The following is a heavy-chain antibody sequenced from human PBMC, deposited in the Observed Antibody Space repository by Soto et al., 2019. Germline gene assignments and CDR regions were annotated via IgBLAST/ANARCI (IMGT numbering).Heavy chain of an antibody. J-gene: IGHJ4*01. CDR1: GFTFSSYA. V-gene: IGHV3-23*01. Sequence: EVQLLESGGGLVQPGGSLRLSCAASGFTFSSYAISWVRQAPGKGLEWVSAISGSGGATYYADSVKGRFTISRDNSKKTVYLQMNRLRGEDSAVYFCAKDQVAVAGSTFDYWGHRTRVTVSS. CDR2: ISGSGGAT. D-gene: IGHD6-19*01. CDR3: AKDQVAVAGSTFDY.